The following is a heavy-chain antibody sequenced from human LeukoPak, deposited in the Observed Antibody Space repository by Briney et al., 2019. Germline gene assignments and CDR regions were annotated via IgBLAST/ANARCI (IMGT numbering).Heavy chain of an antibody. D-gene: IGHD1-26*01. V-gene: IGHV3-7*01. CDR2: IKQDASEK. Sequence: GGSLRLSCVGSGFTFSNYWLSWVRQTPGKGTEWVANIKQDASEKYYVDSVKGRFTISRDNAKNSLYLQMNTLRAEDTAVYYCARLHSGSYYGDAFDIWGQGTMVTVSS. J-gene: IGHJ3*02. CDR1: GFTFSNYW. CDR3: ARLHSGSYYGDAFDI.